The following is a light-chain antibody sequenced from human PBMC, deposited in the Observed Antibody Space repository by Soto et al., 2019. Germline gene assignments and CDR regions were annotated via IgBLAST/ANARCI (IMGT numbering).Light chain of an antibody. J-gene: IGLJ3*02. V-gene: IGLV1-47*01. Sequence: QSVLAQPPSASGTPGQRVTISCSGSSSNIGSNYVYWYQQFPGTAPKLLIYRNNQRPSWVPDRFSGSKSGTSASLAISGLRSEDEADYYCAAWDDSLSGVVFGGGTKLTVL. CDR1: SSNIGSNY. CDR2: RNN. CDR3: AAWDDSLSGVV.